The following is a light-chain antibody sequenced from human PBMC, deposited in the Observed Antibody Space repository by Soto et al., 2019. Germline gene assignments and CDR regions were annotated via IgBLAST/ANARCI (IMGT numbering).Light chain of an antibody. CDR2: NNS. CDR1: NSNIGSNT. V-gene: IGLV1-44*01. Sequence: QSVLTQPPSASETPGQTVSISCSGSNSNIGSNTVNWYQQLPGTAPKLLIYNNSQRPSGVPDRFSGSKSGTSASLAISGLQSDIEADYYCAAWDDSLNGYVFGIGTKLTVL. J-gene: IGLJ1*01. CDR3: AAWDDSLNGYV.